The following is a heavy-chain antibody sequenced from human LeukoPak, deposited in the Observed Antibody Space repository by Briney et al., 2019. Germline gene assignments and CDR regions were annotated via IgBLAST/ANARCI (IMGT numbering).Heavy chain of an antibody. D-gene: IGHD5-24*01. CDR3: ARSRGWLQSHPLDY. CDR1: GASISSGNDY. V-gene: IGHV4-61*02. Sequence: SETLSLTCTVSGASISSGNDYWSWIRQPAGKGLEWIGRVYTGGSTNYNPSLKSRVTLSVDTSKNQFSLKLTSVTAADTAVYYCARSRGWLQSHPLDYWGQGTLVTVSS. J-gene: IGHJ4*02. CDR2: VYTGGST.